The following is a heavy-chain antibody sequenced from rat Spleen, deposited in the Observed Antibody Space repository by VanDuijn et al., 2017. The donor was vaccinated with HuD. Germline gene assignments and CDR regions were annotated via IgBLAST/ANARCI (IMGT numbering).Heavy chain of an antibody. CDR3: ARRHYGYTDYFDY. CDR1: FTFSDYG. D-gene: IGHD1-9*01. V-gene: IGHV5-29*01. J-gene: IGHJ2*01. CDR2: ISYGDSSGHSST. Sequence: FTFSDYGMAWVRQAPTKGLEWVATISYGDSSGHSSTYYRDSVKGRFTISRDNAKSTLSLQMDSLRSEDTATYYCARRHYGYTDYFDYWGQGVMVTVSS.